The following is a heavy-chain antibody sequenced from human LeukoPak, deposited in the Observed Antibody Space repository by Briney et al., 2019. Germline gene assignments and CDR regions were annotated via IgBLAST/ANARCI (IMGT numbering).Heavy chain of an antibody. D-gene: IGHD2-15*01. CDR2: ISGSGGST. Sequence: GGSLRLSCAASGFTFSSYGMSWVRQAPGRGLEWVSSISGSGGSTNYADSVKGRFTISRDNSENTLYLQMNSLRAEDTAVYYCASLTVVWGQGTLVTVSS. J-gene: IGHJ4*02. CDR1: GFTFSSYG. V-gene: IGHV3-23*01. CDR3: ASLTVV.